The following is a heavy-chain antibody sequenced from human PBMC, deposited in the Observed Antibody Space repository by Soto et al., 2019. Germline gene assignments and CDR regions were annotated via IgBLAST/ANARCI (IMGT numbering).Heavy chain of an antibody. Sequence: GGSLRLSCVASGFTFSDYAMSWVRQAPGKGLERVSLISGSGAATYYADSVKGRFTISRDNSKNTLYLQMNSLRAEDTAIYYCAKGLFYGYLVYWGQGTQVTVSS. D-gene: IGHD3-16*01. V-gene: IGHV3-23*01. CDR3: AKGLFYGYLVY. CDR1: GFTFSDYA. CDR2: ISGSGAAT. J-gene: IGHJ4*02.